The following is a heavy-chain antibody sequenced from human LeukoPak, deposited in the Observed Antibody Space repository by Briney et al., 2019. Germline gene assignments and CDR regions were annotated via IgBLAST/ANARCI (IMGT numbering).Heavy chain of an antibody. CDR2: ISGSGGST. Sequence: PGGSLRLSCAASGFTFSSYAMNWVRQAPGKGLEWVSAISGSGGSTYYADSVKGRFAISRDNSKNTLYLQMNSLRAEDTAVYYCAKGLAMMGVITTPDYWGQGTLVTVSS. CDR3: AKGLAMMGVITTPDY. V-gene: IGHV3-23*01. CDR1: GFTFSSYA. D-gene: IGHD3-22*01. J-gene: IGHJ4*02.